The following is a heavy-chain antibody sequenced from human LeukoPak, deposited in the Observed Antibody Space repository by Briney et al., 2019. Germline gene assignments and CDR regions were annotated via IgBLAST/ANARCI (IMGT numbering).Heavy chain of an antibody. CDR2: IYYSGST. CDR3: ARDRRADSSGYYLYYYGMDV. Sequence: SETLSLTCTVSGGSISSGDYYWGWIRQPPGKGLEWIGSIYYSGSTYYNPSLKSRVTISVDTSKNQFSLKLSSVTAADTAEYYCARDRRADSSGYYLYYYGMDVWGQGTTVTVSS. D-gene: IGHD3-22*01. CDR1: GGSISSGDYY. V-gene: IGHV4-39*07. J-gene: IGHJ6*02.